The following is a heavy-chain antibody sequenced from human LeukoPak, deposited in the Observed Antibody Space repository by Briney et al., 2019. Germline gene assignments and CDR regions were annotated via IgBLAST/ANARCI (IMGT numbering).Heavy chain of an antibody. J-gene: IGHJ6*03. D-gene: IGHD1-14*01. CDR1: GLTFGSHG. CDR2: ISGSGGTT. V-gene: IGHV3-23*01. CDR3: AKSGILYSYYMDV. Sequence: GGSLRPSCAASGLTFGSHGMSWVRQAPGKGLEWVSTISGSGGTTYYPDSVKGRFTVSRDNSKDTLYLQMNSLRVDDTAIYYCAKSGILYSYYMDVWGKGTTVTVSS.